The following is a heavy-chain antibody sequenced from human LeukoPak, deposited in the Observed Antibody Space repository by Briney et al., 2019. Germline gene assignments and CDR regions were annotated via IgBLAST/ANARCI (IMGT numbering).Heavy chain of an antibody. Sequence: ASVKISCKASGYTFTDFYIHWVHQAPGKGLEWKGRVDPEDGEAIYAEKFRGRVTMTADTSTDTAYLELRSLKSDDTALYYCATYPEISMVLQYWGQGSLVTVSS. V-gene: IGHV1-69-2*01. D-gene: IGHD3-10*01. J-gene: IGHJ4*02. CDR1: GYTFTDFY. CDR3: ATYPEISMVLQY. CDR2: VDPEDGEA.